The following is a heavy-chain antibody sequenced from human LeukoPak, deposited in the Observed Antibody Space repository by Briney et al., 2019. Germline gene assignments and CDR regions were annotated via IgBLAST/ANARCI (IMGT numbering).Heavy chain of an antibody. CDR1: GFTFSSYA. D-gene: IGHD3-10*02. Sequence: SGGSLRLSCAASGFTFSSYAMSWVRQAPGKGLEWVSAISGSGGSTYYADSVKGRFTISRDNSKNTLYLQMNSLRDEDTAVYYCARDYDRGIIMSAFDIWGQGTMVSVSS. CDR3: ARDYDRGIIMSAFDI. J-gene: IGHJ3*02. V-gene: IGHV3-23*01. CDR2: ISGSGGST.